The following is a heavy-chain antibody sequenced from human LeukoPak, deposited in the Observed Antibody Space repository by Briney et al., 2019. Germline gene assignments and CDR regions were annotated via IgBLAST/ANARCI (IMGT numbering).Heavy chain of an antibody. J-gene: IGHJ4*02. Sequence: GGSLRLSCAASGFTFSSYAMSWVHQAPGKGLEWVSAISGSGGSTYYADSVKGRFTISRDNSKNTLYLQMNSLRAEDTAVYYCAKGPRIVVPAATVDYWGQGTLVTVSS. CDR3: AKGPRIVVPAATVDY. V-gene: IGHV3-23*01. CDR1: GFTFSSYA. D-gene: IGHD2-2*01. CDR2: ISGSGGST.